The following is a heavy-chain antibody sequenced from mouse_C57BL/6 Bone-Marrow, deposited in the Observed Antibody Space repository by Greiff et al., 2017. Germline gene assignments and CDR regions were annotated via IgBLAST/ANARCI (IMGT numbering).Heavy chain of an antibody. CDR2: IHPNSGST. CDR3: ARKGGYYYGSSYWYFDV. CDR1: GYTFTSYW. D-gene: IGHD1-1*01. Sequence: QVQLQQPGAELVKPGASVKLSCKASGYTFTSYWMHWVKQRPGQGLEWIGMIHPNSGSTNYNEKFKSKATLTVDKSSNTAYMQHSSLTSEDSAVYYCARKGGYYYGSSYWYFDVWGTGTTVTVSS. V-gene: IGHV1-64*01. J-gene: IGHJ1*03.